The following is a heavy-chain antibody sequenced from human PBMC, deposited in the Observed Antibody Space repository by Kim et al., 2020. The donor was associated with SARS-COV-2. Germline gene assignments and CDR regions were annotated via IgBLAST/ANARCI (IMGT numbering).Heavy chain of an antibody. Sequence: GGSLRLSCAASGFTFDDYAMHWVRQAPGKGLEWVSGISWNSGSIDYADSVKGRFTISRDNAKNSLYLQMNSLRAEDTALYYCAKDMEAMVTVGAFDIWGQGTMVTVSS. CDR2: ISWNSGSI. CDR1: GFTFDDYA. CDR3: AKDMEAMVTVGAFDI. V-gene: IGHV3-9*01. J-gene: IGHJ3*02. D-gene: IGHD5-18*01.